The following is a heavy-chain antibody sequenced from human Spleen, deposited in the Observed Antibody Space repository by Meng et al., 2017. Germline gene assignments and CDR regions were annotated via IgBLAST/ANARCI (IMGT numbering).Heavy chain of an antibody. Sequence: QVQLVESGAEGKKPGASMKVSCKASGYTFTSYAIHWVRQAPGQRLEWMGWINGGNGNTKYSQKFQGRVTITRDTSASMAYMELSSLRSEDTAVYYCARCYYYGSGTFDYWGQGTLVTVSS. CDR2: INGGNGNT. CDR3: ARCYYYGSGTFDY. D-gene: IGHD3-10*01. CDR1: GYTFTSYA. V-gene: IGHV1-3*01. J-gene: IGHJ4*02.